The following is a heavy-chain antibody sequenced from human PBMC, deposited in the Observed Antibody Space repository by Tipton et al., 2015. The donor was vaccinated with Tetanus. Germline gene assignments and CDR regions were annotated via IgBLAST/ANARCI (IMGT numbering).Heavy chain of an antibody. CDR3: ARDSGLWFGETDY. CDR2: IWYDGNNK. CDR1: GFTFSNYA. Sequence: SLRLSCEVSGFTFSNYAIHWVRQAPGKGLEWVAVIWYDGNNKYYAESVRGRFTISRDNSRNSLYLRMNSLRAEDTAVYYCARDSGLWFGETDYWGQGTLVTVSS. D-gene: IGHD3-10*01. J-gene: IGHJ4*02. V-gene: IGHV3-33*01.